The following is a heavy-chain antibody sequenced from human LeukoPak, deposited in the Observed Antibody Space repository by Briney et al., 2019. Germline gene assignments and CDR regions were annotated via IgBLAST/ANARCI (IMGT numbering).Heavy chain of an antibody. J-gene: IGHJ4*02. CDR2: IKPDGSET. CDR3: ARDGGELWPLDE. Sequence: GGSLRLSCVASGFPFKGYWMTWVRQSPGRWLDWVANIKPDGSETNYLDSVKGRFTISRDNARDSLFLEMNNLRVDDTAVYYCARDGGELWPLDEWGQGILVTVSS. D-gene: IGHD3-10*01. V-gene: IGHV3-7*01. CDR1: GFPFKGYW.